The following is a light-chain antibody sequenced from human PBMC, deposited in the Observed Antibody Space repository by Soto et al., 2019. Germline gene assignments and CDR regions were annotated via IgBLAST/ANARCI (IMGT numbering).Light chain of an antibody. V-gene: IGLV2-8*01. CDR1: KNDIGGYKY. J-gene: IGLJ2*01. Sequence: QSVLTQPPSASGSPGQSVTISCTGTKNDIGGYKYVSWYQQHPGKAPKLMIFEVSKRPSGVSNRFSGSKSGNTASLTISGLQTEDEAHYFCSSYTSTNIVQFGGGTKLTVL. CDR2: EVS. CDR3: SSYTSTNIVQ.